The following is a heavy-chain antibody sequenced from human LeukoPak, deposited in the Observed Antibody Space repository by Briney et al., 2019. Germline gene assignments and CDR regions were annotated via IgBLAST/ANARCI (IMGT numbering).Heavy chain of an antibody. CDR3: ARVPYYDFWSGYYRSDYFDY. D-gene: IGHD3-3*01. CDR1: GFTFSSYA. Sequence: GGSLRLSCAVSGFTFSSYAMSWVRQAPGKGLEWVSFISGSGGTTYYADSVKGRFTISRDNSKNTLYLQMNSLRAEDTAVYYCARVPYYDFWSGYYRSDYFDYWGQGTLVTVSS. V-gene: IGHV3-23*01. CDR2: ISGSGGTT. J-gene: IGHJ4*02.